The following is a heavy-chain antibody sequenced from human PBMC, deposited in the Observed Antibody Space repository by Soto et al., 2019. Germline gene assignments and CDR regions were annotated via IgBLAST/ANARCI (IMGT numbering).Heavy chain of an antibody. Sequence: SETLSLTCAVYGGSFSGYYWSWIRQPPGKGLEWIGEINHSGSTNYNPSLKSRVTISVDTSKNQFSLKLSSVTAADTAVYYCARNGGGADYGGLFDYWGQGTLVTVSS. D-gene: IGHD4-17*01. CDR3: ARNGGGADYGGLFDY. CDR2: INHSGST. CDR1: GGSFSGYY. V-gene: IGHV4-34*01. J-gene: IGHJ4*02.